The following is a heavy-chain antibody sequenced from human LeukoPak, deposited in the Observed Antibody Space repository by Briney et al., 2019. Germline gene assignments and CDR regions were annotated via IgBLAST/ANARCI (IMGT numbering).Heavy chain of an antibody. D-gene: IGHD6-13*01. J-gene: IGHJ4*02. V-gene: IGHV3-11*06. CDR2: ISTGSIYK. Sequence: GGSLRLSCAASGFTFSDSYMSWIRQAPGKGLGWVSYISTGSIYKKYADSVQGRFTISRDNAKNSLYLQMNSLRVDDTAVYYCARVSPDSSSWYGTYYFDYWGQGTLVTVSS. CDR1: GFTFSDSY. CDR3: ARVSPDSSSWYGTYYFDY.